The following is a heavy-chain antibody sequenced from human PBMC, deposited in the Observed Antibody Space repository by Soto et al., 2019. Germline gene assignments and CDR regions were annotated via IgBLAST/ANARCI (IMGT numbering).Heavy chain of an antibody. Sequence: NPSETLSLTGIVSGESISSSSYYWGWIRQPPGKGLEWIGSIYYSGRTYYNPSFKGRVTISIDTSKNQFSLKLSSVTATDTAVYYCARQRTTVVTQAYFDHWGQGALVTVSS. D-gene: IGHD2-21*02. CDR2: IYYSGRT. J-gene: IGHJ4*02. CDR3: ARQRTTVVTQAYFDH. CDR1: GESISSSSYY. V-gene: IGHV4-39*01.